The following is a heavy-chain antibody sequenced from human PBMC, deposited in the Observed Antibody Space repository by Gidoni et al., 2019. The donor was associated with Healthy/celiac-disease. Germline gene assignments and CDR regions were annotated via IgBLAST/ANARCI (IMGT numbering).Heavy chain of an antibody. Sequence: EVQLVESGGGLVQPGGSLRLSCAASGFTVSSNYMSWVRQAPGKGLEWVSVMYSGGSTYYADSVKGRFTISRDNSKNTLYLQMNSLRAEDTAVYYCARNSDFWSGYYYGMDVWGQGTTVTVSS. D-gene: IGHD3-3*01. CDR3: ARNSDFWSGYYYGMDV. CDR1: GFTVSSNY. CDR2: MYSGGST. J-gene: IGHJ6*02. V-gene: IGHV3-66*01.